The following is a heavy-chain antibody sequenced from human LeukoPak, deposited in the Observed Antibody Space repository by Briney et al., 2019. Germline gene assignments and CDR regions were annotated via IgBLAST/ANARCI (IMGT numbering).Heavy chain of an antibody. CDR3: ARGNRLYTSSWSSLAFDI. Sequence: ASVKASCKASGYTFTSYDINWVRQATGQGLEWMGWINPISGYTGYAQKFQDRVTMTGDTSKSTAYMELSSLRSEDAAVYYCARGNRLYTSSWSSLAFDIWGQGTMVTVSS. CDR2: INPISGYT. J-gene: IGHJ3*02. CDR1: GYTFTSYD. V-gene: IGHV1-8*01. D-gene: IGHD6-13*01.